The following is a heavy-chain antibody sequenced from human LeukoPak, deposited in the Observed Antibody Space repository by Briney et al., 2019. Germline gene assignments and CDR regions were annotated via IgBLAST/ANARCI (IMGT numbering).Heavy chain of an antibody. CDR3: ARVSTGTIFDY. CDR2: INPTGGTT. J-gene: IGHJ4*02. Sequence: ASVRVSCKASGYTLTDYYTHWVRQAPGQGLEWMGIINPTGGTTVYTQKFQGRVTMTRDTATSTVNMDLISLRSEDTAVYYCARVSTGTIFDYWGQGTLVTVSS. V-gene: IGHV1-46*01. D-gene: IGHD2-8*02. CDR1: GYTLTDYY.